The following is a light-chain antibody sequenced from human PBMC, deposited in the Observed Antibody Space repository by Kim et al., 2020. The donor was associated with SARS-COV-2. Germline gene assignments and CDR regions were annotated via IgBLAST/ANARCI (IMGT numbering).Light chain of an antibody. CDR1: SSDVGGYNY. CDR2: DVS. CDR3: SSYTSSSTLEVV. V-gene: IGLV2-14*03. Sequence: ITISCTGTSSDVGGYNYVSWYQQHPGKAPKLMIYDVSNRPSGVSNRFSGSKSGNTASLTISGLQAEDEADYYCSSYTSSSTLEVVFGGGTQLTVL. J-gene: IGLJ2*01.